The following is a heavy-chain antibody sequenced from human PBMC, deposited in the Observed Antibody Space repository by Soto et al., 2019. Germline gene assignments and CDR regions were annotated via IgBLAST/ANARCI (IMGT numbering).Heavy chain of an antibody. CDR3: ARGGMYLNTGIDY. CDR2: MSYDGSNK. Sequence: PGGSLRLSCAASGFTFSSYGMHWVRQAPGKGLEWVAVMSYDGSNKNYGDSVKGRITISRDNSKNTLYLQMNSLTAEDTAVYYCARGGMYLNTGIDYWGQGTLVTVSS. V-gene: IGHV3-30*03. D-gene: IGHD2-8*01. J-gene: IGHJ4*02. CDR1: GFTFSSYG.